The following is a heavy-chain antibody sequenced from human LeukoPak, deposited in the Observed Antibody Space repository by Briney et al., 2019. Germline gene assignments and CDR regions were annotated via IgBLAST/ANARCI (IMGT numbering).Heavy chain of an antibody. J-gene: IGHJ6*03. CDR1: GGSFSGYY. Sequence: SETLSLTCAVYGGSFSGYYWSWIRQPPGKGLEWIGEINHSGSTNYNPSLKSRVTISVDTSKNQFSLKLSSVTAADTAVYYCARADGYSSSWYDYYYMDVWGKGTTVTISS. CDR3: ARADGYSSSWYDYYYMDV. CDR2: INHSGST. D-gene: IGHD6-13*01. V-gene: IGHV4-34*01.